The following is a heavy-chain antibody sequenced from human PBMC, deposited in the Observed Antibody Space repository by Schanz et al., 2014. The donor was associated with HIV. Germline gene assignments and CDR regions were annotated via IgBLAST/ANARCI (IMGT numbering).Heavy chain of an antibody. CDR1: GFTFSSYA. Sequence: EVQLLESGGGLVQPGGSLRLSCAASGFTFSSYAMSWVRQAPGKGLEWASAISGSGGSTYYADSVKGRFTISRDNSKNTRYLEMNSLRPEDTAVYYCARETSGFSTSWPPRYHYYGMDVWGQGTTVTVSS. CDR3: ARETSGFSTSWPPRYHYYGMDV. V-gene: IGHV3-23*01. CDR2: ISGSGGST. J-gene: IGHJ6*02. D-gene: IGHD6-13*01.